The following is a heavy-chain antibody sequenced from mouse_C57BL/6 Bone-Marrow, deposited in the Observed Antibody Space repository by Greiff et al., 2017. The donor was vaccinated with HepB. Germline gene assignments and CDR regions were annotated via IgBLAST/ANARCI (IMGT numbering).Heavy chain of an antibody. D-gene: IGHD2-3*01. V-gene: IGHV1-69*01. J-gene: IGHJ2*01. CDR1: GYTFTSYW. CDR2: IDPSDSYT. Sequence: QVQLQQPGAELVMPGASVKLSCKASGYTFTSYWMHWVKQRPGQGLEWIGEIDPSDSYTNYNQKFKGKSTLTLDKSSSTAYMQLSSLTSEDSAVYYCARWGWLLPFDYWGQGTTLTVSS. CDR3: ARWGWLLPFDY.